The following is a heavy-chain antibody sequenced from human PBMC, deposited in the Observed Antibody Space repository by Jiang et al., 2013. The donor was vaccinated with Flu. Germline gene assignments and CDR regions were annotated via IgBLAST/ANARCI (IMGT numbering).Heavy chain of an antibody. J-gene: IGHJ4*02. CDR3: ARHGSCSGGSCYLDY. V-gene: IGHV3-33*05. CDR1: TFSSYG. D-gene: IGHD2-15*01. Sequence: TFSSYGMHWVRQAPGKGLEWVAVISYDGSNKYYTDSVKGRFTISRDNSKNMLYLQMNSLRVEDTAVYYCARHGSCSGGSCYLDYWGQGTLVTVSS. CDR2: ISYDGSNK.